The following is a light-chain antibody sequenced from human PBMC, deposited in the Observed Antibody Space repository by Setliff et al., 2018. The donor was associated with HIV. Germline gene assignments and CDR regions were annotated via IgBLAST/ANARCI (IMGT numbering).Light chain of an antibody. CDR1: GSDVGRYNL. CDR3: CSNTGSNTYV. J-gene: IGLJ1*01. V-gene: IGLV2-23*01. CDR2: QAT. Sequence: QSALTQPASMSGSPGQSITISCTGTGSDVGRYNLVSWYQQHPGKAPKLMIYQATKRPSGVSNRFSGSKSGNTASLTISGLQAEDEADYYCCSNTGSNTYVFGTGTKVTVL.